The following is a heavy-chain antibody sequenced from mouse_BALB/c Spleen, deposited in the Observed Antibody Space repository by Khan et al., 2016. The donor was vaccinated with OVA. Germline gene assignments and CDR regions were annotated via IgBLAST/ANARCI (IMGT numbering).Heavy chain of an antibody. D-gene: IGHD1-1*01. V-gene: IGHV3-2*02. Sequence: EVQLVESGPGLVKPSQSLSLTCTVTGYSITSDYAWNWIRQFPGNKLEWMGYISYSGRTSYNPSLKSRISITRDTSKNQFFLQWNSVTTEDTATYYWARSVTITTVVATDFDYWGQGTTLTVSS. CDR3: ARSVTITTVVATDFDY. CDR2: ISYSGRT. J-gene: IGHJ2*01. CDR1: GYSITSDYA.